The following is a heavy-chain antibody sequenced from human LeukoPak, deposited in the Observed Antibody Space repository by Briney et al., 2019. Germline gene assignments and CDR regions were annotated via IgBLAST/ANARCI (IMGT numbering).Heavy chain of an antibody. V-gene: IGHV1-2*02. CDR3: AILSIAARLIDAFDI. CDR2: INPNSGGT. D-gene: IGHD6-6*01. J-gene: IGHJ3*02. CDR1: GYTFTGYY. Sequence: ASVKVSCKASGYTFTGYYMHWVRQAPGQGLEWMGCINPNSGGTNYAQKFQGRVTMTRDTSISTAYMELSRLRSDDTAVYYCAILSIAARLIDAFDIWGQGTMVTVSS.